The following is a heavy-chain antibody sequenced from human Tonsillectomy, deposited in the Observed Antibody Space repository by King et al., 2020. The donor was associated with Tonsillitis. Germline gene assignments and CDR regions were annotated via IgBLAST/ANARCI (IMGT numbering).Heavy chain of an antibody. Sequence: VQLVEPGGGLVQPGRSLRLSCAASGFTFDDYAMHWVRQAPGKGLEWVSGISWNSGSIGYADSVKGRFTISRDNAKNSLYLQMNSLRAEDTALYYCAKDGESSSWFHYYFDYWGQGTLVTVSS. V-gene: IGHV3-9*01. CDR2: ISWNSGSI. CDR1: GFTFDDYA. J-gene: IGHJ4*02. D-gene: IGHD6-13*01. CDR3: AKDGESSSWFHYYFDY.